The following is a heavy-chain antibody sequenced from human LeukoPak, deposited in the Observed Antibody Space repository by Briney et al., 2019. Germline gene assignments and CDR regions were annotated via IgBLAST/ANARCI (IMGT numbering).Heavy chain of an antibody. CDR3: TTDLSYYDSSGYYQTLDY. Sequence: GGSLRLSCAASGFTFSNAWMSWVRQAPGKGLEWVGRTKSKTDGGTTDYAAPVKGRFTISRDDSKHTLYLQMNSLKTEDTAVYYCTTDLSYYDSSGYYQTLDYWGREPWSPSPQ. CDR2: TKSKTDGGTT. CDR1: GFTFSNAW. J-gene: IGHJ4*02. D-gene: IGHD3-22*01. V-gene: IGHV3-15*01.